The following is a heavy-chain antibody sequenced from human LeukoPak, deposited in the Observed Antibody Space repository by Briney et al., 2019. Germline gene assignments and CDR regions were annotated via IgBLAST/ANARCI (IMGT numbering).Heavy chain of an antibody. CDR2: INHSGST. J-gene: IGHJ3*02. Sequence: SETLSLTCAVSGGSISSGGYSWSWIRQPPGKGLEWIGEINHSGSTNYNPSLKSRVTISVDTSKNQFSLKLSSVTAADTAVYYCARVDGYYDSSGYNDAFDIWGQGTMVTVSS. V-gene: IGHV4-30-2*01. CDR3: ARVDGYYDSSGYNDAFDI. D-gene: IGHD3-22*01. CDR1: GGSISSGGYS.